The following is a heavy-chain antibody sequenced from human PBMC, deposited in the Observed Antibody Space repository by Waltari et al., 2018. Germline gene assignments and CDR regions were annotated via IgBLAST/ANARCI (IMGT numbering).Heavy chain of an antibody. CDR1: GFLYNDYW. CDR2: IKSDGTNI. Sequence: EVQLVESGGGLVQPGGSLRLSCAFSGFLYNDYWMDWVRQAPGQGLVWVSRIKSDGTNIKYADSVRGRFTISRDSAKNTFYLQMNSLRAEDTAVYYCTRNPGYWGQGTLVTVAS. V-gene: IGHV3-74*03. J-gene: IGHJ4*02. CDR3: TRNPGY. D-gene: IGHD2-15*01.